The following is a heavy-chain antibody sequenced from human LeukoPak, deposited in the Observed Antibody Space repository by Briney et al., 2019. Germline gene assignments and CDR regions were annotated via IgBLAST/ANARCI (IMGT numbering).Heavy chain of an antibody. CDR1: GFTFSSFW. J-gene: IGHJ4*02. CDR2: INNDGSST. CDR3: ASPGAGDVY. D-gene: IGHD3-10*01. V-gene: IGHV3-74*01. Sequence: PGGSLRLSXAASGFTFSSFWMHWVRQAPGKGLVWVSRINNDGSSTSYADSVKGRFTISRDNAENTLYLQMNSLRVEDTAVYYCASPGAGDVYWGQGAPVTVSS.